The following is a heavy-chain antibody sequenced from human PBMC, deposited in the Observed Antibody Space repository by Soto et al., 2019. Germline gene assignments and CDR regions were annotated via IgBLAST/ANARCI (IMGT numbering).Heavy chain of an antibody. CDR3: ARPTRYYYDTSDQSAWFDP. D-gene: IGHD3-22*01. J-gene: IGHJ5*02. CDR1: GGTFSSYA. CDR2: IIPIFGTA. V-gene: IGHV1-69*05. Sequence: QVHLVQSGAEVKKPGSSVKVSCKASGGTFSSYAISWVRQAPGQGLEWMGGIIPIFGTANYAQKFQGRVTITSEESTVTAYMELSSLRSEDTAIYYCARPTRYYYDTSDQSAWFDPWGQGTLVTVSS.